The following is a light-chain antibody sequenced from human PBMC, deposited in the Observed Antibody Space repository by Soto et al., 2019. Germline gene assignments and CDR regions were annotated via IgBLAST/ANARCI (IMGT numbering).Light chain of an antibody. Sequence: EIVLTQSPGTLSLSPGERATLSCRASQSVSSSYLAWYQQKPGQAPRPLIYGASSRAIGIPDRFSGSGSGTDFTLTISRLELEDLAVYYCLQYGTSPWTYGHGPKV. CDR2: GAS. CDR1: QSVSSSY. J-gene: IGKJ1*01. CDR3: LQYGTSPWT. V-gene: IGKV3-20*01.